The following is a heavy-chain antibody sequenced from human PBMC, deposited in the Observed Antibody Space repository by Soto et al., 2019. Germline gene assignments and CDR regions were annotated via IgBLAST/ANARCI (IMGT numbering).Heavy chain of an antibody. D-gene: IGHD2-15*01. CDR1: GYTFTGYY. CDR2: INPNSGGT. V-gene: IGHV1-2*02. J-gene: IGHJ4*02. CDR3: ARSRSKDCSGGSCHLLGY. Sequence: ASVKVSFKASGYTFTGYYMHWVRQAPGQGLEWMGWINPNSGGTNYAQKFQGRVTMTRDTSISTAYMELSRLRSDDTAVYYCARSRSKDCSGGSCHLLGYWGQGTLVTVSS.